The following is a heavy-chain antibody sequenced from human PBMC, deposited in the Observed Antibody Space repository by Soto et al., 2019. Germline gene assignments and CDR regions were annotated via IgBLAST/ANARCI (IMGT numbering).Heavy chain of an antibody. Sequence: QVQLVQSGAEVKKPGSSVKVSCKASGDTFSTYTITWMRQAPGQGLEWMGGIIPRSATSNYAQKFQGRVTITADEPTNTAYMELSSLRSEDTAVYYCAREGLVLVPPTVNSDYYYYAMDVWGQGTTVTVSS. D-gene: IGHD2-2*01. V-gene: IGHV1-69*12. CDR3: AREGLVLVPPTVNSDYYYYAMDV. CDR1: GDTFSTYT. CDR2: IIPRSATS. J-gene: IGHJ6*02.